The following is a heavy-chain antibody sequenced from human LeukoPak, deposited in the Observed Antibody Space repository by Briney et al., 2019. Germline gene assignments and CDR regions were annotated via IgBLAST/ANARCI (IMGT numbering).Heavy chain of an antibody. V-gene: IGHV1-69*13. CDR1: GYTFTSYG. Sequence: RASVKVSCKASGYTFTSYGISWVRQAPGQGLEWMGGIIPIFGTANYAQKFQGRVTITADESTSTAYMELSSLRSEDTAVYYCARARGCSGGSCYLATGYYYYGMDVWGKGTTVTVSS. CDR2: IIPIFGTA. CDR3: ARARGCSGGSCYLATGYYYYGMDV. J-gene: IGHJ6*04. D-gene: IGHD2-15*01.